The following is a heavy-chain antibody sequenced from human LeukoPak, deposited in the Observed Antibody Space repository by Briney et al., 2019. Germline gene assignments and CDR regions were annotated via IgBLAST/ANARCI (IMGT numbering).Heavy chain of an antibody. D-gene: IGHD3-3*01. CDR1: GFTFSNAW. V-gene: IGHV3-15*01. Sequence: GGSLRLSCAASGFTFSNAWMSWVRQAPGKGREWVSRIKSKTDGGTTDYAAPVKGRFTISRDDSKNTLYLQMNSLKAEDTAVYYCTATIFGVSGGYWGQGTLVTVSS. CDR2: IKSKTDGGTT. CDR3: TATIFGVSGGY. J-gene: IGHJ4*02.